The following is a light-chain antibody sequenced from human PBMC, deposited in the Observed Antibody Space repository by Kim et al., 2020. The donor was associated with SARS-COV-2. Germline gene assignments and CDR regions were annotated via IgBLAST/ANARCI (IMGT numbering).Light chain of an antibody. V-gene: IGKV1-39*01. J-gene: IGKJ2*01. CDR2: AAS. Sequence: SVGARVTITCRASQSISSYLNWYQQRPGKAPKLLIYAASSLQSGVPSRFSGSGSGTDFTLTISSLQPEDFATYYCQQSYSTPPKYTFGQGTKLEI. CDR3: QQSYSTPPKYT. CDR1: QSISSY.